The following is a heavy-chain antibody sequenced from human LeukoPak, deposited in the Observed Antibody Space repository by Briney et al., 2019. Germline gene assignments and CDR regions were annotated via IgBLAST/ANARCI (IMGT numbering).Heavy chain of an antibody. CDR2: XXPXDSDT. V-gene: IGHV5-51*01. Sequence: GESLKISCKGSGSSFTTYWIGWVRQLPGRGLEWMGIXXPXDSDTRYSPSFQGQVTISADKSISTAYLQWSSLKASDTAMYYCARQFRDSSGYYSYYFDYWGQGTLVTVSS. CDR1: GSSFTTYW. J-gene: IGHJ4*02. CDR3: ARQFRDSSGYYSYYFDY. D-gene: IGHD3-22*01.